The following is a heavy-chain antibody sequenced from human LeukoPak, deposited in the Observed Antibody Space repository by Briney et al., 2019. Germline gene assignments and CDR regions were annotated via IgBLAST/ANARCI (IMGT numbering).Heavy chain of an antibody. CDR1: GFTFSSYW. CDR3: ARNRWIQSWFAGMDV. CDR2: IKIDGSEK. V-gene: IGHV3-7*01. Sequence: GGSLRLSCAASGFTFSSYWMSWVRQAPGKGLEWVANIKIDGSEKYYVDSVKGRVTISRDNAKNSLYLQMNSLRAGDTAVYYCARNRWIQSWFAGMDVWGQGTTVTVSS. J-gene: IGHJ6*02. D-gene: IGHD5-18*01.